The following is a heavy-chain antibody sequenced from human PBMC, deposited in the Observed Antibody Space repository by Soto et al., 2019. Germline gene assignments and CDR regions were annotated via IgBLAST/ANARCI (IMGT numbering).Heavy chain of an antibody. CDR1: GFTFSSYS. Sequence: RGVLRLSCAASGFTFSSYSMNWVRQAPGKGLEWVSSISSSSSYIYYADSVKGRFTISRDSAKNSLYLQMNSLRAEDTAVYYCARDPTGIDAFDIWGQGTMVTVS. V-gene: IGHV3-21*01. J-gene: IGHJ3*02. CDR2: ISSSSSYI. CDR3: ARDPTGIDAFDI. D-gene: IGHD1-1*01.